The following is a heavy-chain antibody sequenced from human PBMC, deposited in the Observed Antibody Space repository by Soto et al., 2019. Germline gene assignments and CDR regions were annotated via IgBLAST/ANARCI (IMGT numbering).Heavy chain of an antibody. CDR2: VSGSGIST. CDR1: GCSISRSN. D-gene: IGHD3-3*01. CDR3: ARVHIQQLENIFVY. J-gene: IGHJ4*02. V-gene: IGHV3-23*01. Sequence: PSETLSLTCAVSGCSISRSNWWRWLRQAPGRGLEWVSAVSGSGISTFYADSVKGRFIISRDNSKNTLYLQLSSLRAEDTAVYFGARVHIQQLENIFVYWGQGTLVTVSS.